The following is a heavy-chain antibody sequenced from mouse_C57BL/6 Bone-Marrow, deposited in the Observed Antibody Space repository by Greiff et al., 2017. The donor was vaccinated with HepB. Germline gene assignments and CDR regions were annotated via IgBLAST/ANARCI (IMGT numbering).Heavy chain of an antibody. CDR3: AINYSNYYFDY. CDR1: GFTFSDYY. CDR2: INYDGSST. J-gene: IGHJ2*01. D-gene: IGHD2-5*01. Sequence: EVKLVESEGGLVQPGRSMKLSCTASGFTFSDYYMAWVRQVPEKGLEWVANINYDGSSTYYLDSLKSRFIISRDNAKNILYLQMSSLKSEDTATYYCAINYSNYYFDYWGQGTTLPVSS. V-gene: IGHV5-16*01.